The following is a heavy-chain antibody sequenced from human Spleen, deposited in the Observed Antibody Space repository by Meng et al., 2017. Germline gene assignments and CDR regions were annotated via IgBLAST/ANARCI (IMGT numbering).Heavy chain of an antibody. J-gene: IGHJ4*01. D-gene: IGHD3-22*01. Sequence: GGSLRLSCAASGFTFDDYAMHWVRQAPGKGLEWVSGISWNSGSIGYADSVKGRFTISRDNAKNSLYLQMNSLRAEDTALYYCAKTYYYDSSGYYYFDYWGPGTLVTVSS. CDR3: AKTYYYDSSGYYYFDY. CDR1: GFTFDDYA. V-gene: IGHV3-9*01. CDR2: ISWNSGSI.